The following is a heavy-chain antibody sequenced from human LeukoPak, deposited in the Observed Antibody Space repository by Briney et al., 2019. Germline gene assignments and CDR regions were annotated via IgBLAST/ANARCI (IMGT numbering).Heavy chain of an antibody. Sequence: ASVKVSCKASGYMFTGYYMHWLRQDPGQGLEWMGWINPNSGGTNYPQKFQGRVTMTRDTSISTAYMELSSLRSDDTAVYYCARVYSGYENFDYWGQGTLVTVSS. V-gene: IGHV1-2*02. J-gene: IGHJ4*02. CDR2: INPNSGGT. D-gene: IGHD5-12*01. CDR1: GYMFTGYY. CDR3: ARVYSGYENFDY.